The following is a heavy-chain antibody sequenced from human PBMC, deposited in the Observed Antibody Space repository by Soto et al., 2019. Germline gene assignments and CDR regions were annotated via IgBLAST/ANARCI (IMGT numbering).Heavy chain of an antibody. Sequence: GGSLRLSCAASGFTVSSNYMSWVRQAPGKGLEWVSVIYSGGSTYYADSVKGRFTISRDNSKNTLYLQMNSLRAEDTAVYYCATWAKGGELLAFDIWGQGTMVTVSS. V-gene: IGHV3-53*01. D-gene: IGHD3-10*01. CDR1: GFTVSSNY. CDR2: IYSGGST. CDR3: ATWAKGGELLAFDI. J-gene: IGHJ3*02.